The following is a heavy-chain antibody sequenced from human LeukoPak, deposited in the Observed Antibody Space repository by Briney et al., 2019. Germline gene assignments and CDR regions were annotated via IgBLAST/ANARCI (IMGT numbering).Heavy chain of an antibody. Sequence: GGSLRLSCAASGFTFSSYAMSWVRQAPGKGLEWVANIKQDGSEKYHVDSVKGRFAISRDNAKNSLYLQMNSLRAGDTAMYYCARHQPGTPPEYFQYWGQGTLVTVST. CDR1: GFTFSSYA. V-gene: IGHV3-7*03. D-gene: IGHD6-13*01. J-gene: IGHJ1*01. CDR3: ARHQPGTPPEYFQY. CDR2: IKQDGSEK.